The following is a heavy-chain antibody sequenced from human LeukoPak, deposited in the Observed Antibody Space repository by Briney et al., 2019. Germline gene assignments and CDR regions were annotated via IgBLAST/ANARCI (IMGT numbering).Heavy chain of an antibody. CDR2: IYYSGST. V-gene: IGHV4-31*03. J-gene: IGHJ4*02. CDR1: GGSISSGGYY. Sequence: PSQTLSLTCTVSGGSISSGGYYWSWIRQHPGKGLEWIGYIYYSGSTTYNPSLKSRVTISVDTSKSQFSLKLSSVTAADTAVYYCARQVYYYDLLDYWGQGTLVTVSS. CDR3: ARQVYYYDLLDY. D-gene: IGHD3-22*01.